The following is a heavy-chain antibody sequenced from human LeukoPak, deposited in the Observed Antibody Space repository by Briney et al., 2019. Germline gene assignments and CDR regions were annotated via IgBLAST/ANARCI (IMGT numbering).Heavy chain of an antibody. Sequence: PGGSLRLSCAASGFTVSSNYMSWVRQAPGKGLEWVSVIYSGGSTYYADSVKGRFTISRDNSKNTLYLQMNSLRAEDTAVYYCARDRYKRSGGVHNDYWGQGTLVTVSS. V-gene: IGHV3-66*01. CDR3: ARDRYKRSGGVHNDY. J-gene: IGHJ4*02. CDR2: IYSGGST. D-gene: IGHD1-14*01. CDR1: GFTVSSNY.